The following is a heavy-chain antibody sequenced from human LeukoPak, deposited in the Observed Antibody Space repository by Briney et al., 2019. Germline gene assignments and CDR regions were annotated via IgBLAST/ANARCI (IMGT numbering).Heavy chain of an antibody. CDR1: GVSISSGGYY. Sequence: RPSETLSLTCTVSGVSISSGGYYWSWIRQHPGKGLEWIGYIYYSGNTNYNPSLKSQVTISVDKSKNQFSLKLSFVTAADTAMYYCARSDYHNSGSHTVFDAFDIWGQGTRVTVSS. D-gene: IGHD3-10*01. V-gene: IGHV4-61*08. CDR3: ARSDYHNSGSHTVFDAFDI. CDR2: IYYSGNT. J-gene: IGHJ3*02.